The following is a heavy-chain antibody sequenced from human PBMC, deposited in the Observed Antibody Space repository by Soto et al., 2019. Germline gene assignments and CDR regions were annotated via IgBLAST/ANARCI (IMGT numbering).Heavy chain of an antibody. CDR3: ARGRGSSDTSDDY. D-gene: IGHD3-10*01. CDR2: VNHSGST. J-gene: IGHJ4*02. CDR1: GGSFSGYY. Sequence: SETLSLTCAVYGGSFSGYYWSWIRQPPGKGLEWIGEVNHSGSTNYNPSLKSRVTISVDTSKNQFSLKLSSVTAADTAVYYCARGRGSSDTSDDYWGQGTLVTVSS. V-gene: IGHV4-34*01.